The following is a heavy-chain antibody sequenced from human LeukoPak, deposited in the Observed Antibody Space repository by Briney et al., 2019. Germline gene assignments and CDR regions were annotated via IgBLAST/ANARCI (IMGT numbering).Heavy chain of an antibody. V-gene: IGHV4-30-4*08. CDR1: GGSFSGYY. D-gene: IGHD2-21*02. Sequence: SETLSLTCAVYGGSFSGYYWSWIRQPPETGLEWIGYIYYSGSTYYNPSLKSRVTISVDTSKNQFSLKLSSVTAADTAVYYCARVPHIVVVTAPHAFDIWGQGTMVTVSS. J-gene: IGHJ3*02. CDR3: ARVPHIVVVTAPHAFDI. CDR2: IYYSGST.